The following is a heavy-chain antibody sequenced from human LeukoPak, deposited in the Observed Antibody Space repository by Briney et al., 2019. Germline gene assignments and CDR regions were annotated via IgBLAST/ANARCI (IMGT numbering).Heavy chain of an antibody. Sequence: GGSLRLSCAASGLTLSSSYMRWVRPAPGKGLEWVSIIYIGDNPHYADSVKGRFTISRHNAKNTLYLQMNNLRAEDTAVYYCARVRPWVFDYWGQGTLVTVSS. CDR1: GLTLSSSY. V-gene: IGHV3-53*04. CDR2: IYIGDNP. J-gene: IGHJ4*02. CDR3: ARVRPWVFDY.